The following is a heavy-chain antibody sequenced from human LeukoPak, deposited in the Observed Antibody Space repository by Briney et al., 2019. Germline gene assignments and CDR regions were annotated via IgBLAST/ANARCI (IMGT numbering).Heavy chain of an antibody. CDR2: IYYSGST. CDR3: ARGSGSYLSG. D-gene: IGHD1-26*01. J-gene: IGHJ4*02. Sequence: PSETLSLTCTVSGGSISSYYWSWIRQPSGKGLEWIGYIYYSGSTNYNPSLKSRVTISVGTSKNQFSLKLSSVTAADTAVYYCARGSGSYLSGWGQGTLVTVSS. V-gene: IGHV4-59*01. CDR1: GGSISSYY.